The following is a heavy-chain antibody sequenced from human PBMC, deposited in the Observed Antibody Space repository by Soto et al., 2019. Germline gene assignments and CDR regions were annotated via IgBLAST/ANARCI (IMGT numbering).Heavy chain of an antibody. D-gene: IGHD3-22*01. CDR1: GFAFSSYA. J-gene: IGHJ6*02. V-gene: IGHV3-23*01. Sequence: EVQLLESGGDWVQPGGSLRLSCAASGFAFSSYAMSWVRQAPGKGLEWVSTISGSGVMTYFADSVKGRFTISRDNSKSTLYVQMRSLRAEDTAVYYCAKVVYDSSGEYQRHYYYYAMDVWGQGTTVTVS. CDR3: AKVVYDSSGEYQRHYYYYAMDV. CDR2: ISGSGVMT.